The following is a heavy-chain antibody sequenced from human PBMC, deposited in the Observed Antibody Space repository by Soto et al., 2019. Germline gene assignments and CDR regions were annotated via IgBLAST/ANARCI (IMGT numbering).Heavy chain of an antibody. CDR1: GYTFPYYY. CDR2: INPKSGVT. Sequence: QLHLVQSGAEVKKPGASVRVSCKASGYTFPYYYIHWVRQAPGQGLEWMGWINPKSGVTNSAQKFQGRITMTRDTSITTAYLELSSLRSDDTAVYYCARGPKQTPRHSNRWFVPDYLGQVSLVTVSS. J-gene: IGHJ4*02. V-gene: IGHV1-2*02. CDR3: ARGPKQTPRHSNRWFVPDY. D-gene: IGHD3-10*01.